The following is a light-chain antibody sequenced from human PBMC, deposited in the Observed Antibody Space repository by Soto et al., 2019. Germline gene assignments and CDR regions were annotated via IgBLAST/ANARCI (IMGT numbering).Light chain of an antibody. CDR1: QNILYSSNNKNY. CDR3: QQYYSAPLT. V-gene: IGKV4-1*01. J-gene: IGKJ4*01. Sequence: DIVVTQTPDSLAVSLGERATISCKSSQNILYSSNNKNYLAWYQQRPGHSPRLLIYWAATRESVVPVRFSGSGSGTHLTLTIPSLQAEDVAVYCCQQYYSAPLTFGGPDNVAI. CDR2: WAA.